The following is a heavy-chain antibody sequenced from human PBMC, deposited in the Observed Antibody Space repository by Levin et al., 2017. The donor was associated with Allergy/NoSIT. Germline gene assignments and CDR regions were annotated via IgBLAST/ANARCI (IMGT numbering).Heavy chain of an antibody. J-gene: IGHJ4*02. CDR2: ISGGGGTT. Sequence: PGGSPRLSCAASGFRISSYAMNWVRQAPGKGLEWVSVISGGGGTTYYAGSVEGRFTISRDISKNTLYLQMDSLRAEDTAVYYCARDLRLLWLSSDYWGQGTLVTVSS. CDR3: ARDLRLLWLSSDY. V-gene: IGHV3-23*01. CDR1: GFRISSYA. D-gene: IGHD5-18*01.